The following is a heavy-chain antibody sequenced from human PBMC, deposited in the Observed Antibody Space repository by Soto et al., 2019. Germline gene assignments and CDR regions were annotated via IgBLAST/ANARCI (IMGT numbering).Heavy chain of an antibody. V-gene: IGHV3-21*01. CDR1: GFTFSSYS. D-gene: IGHD2-2*03. J-gene: IGHJ4*02. CDR2: ISSSSSYI. CDR3: ARGGGYCSSTSCHEYGSGSYYTPDY. Sequence: GGSLRLSCAASGFTFSSYSMNWVRQAPGKGLEWVSSISSSSSYIYYADSVKGRFTISRDNAKNSLYLQMNSLRAEDTAVYYCARGGGYCSSTSCHEYGSGSYYTPDYWGQGTLVTVSS.